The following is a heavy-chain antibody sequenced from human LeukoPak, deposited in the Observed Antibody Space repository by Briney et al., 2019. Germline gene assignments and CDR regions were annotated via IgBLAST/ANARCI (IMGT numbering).Heavy chain of an antibody. CDR3: ARDRAYYNFDY. J-gene: IGHJ4*02. CDR1: GFTVSSNY. CDR2: ISYDGSNK. V-gene: IGHV3-30*03. D-gene: IGHD3-10*01. Sequence: GGSLRLSCAASGFTVSSNYMSWVRQAPGKGLEWVAVISYDGSNKYYADSVKGRFTISRDNSKNTLYLQMNSLRAEDTAVYYCARDRAYYNFDYWGQGTLATVSS.